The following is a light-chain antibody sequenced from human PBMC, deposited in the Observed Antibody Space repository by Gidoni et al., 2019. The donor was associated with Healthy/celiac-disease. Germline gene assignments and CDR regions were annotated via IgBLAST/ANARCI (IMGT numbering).Light chain of an antibody. J-gene: IGKJ5*01. V-gene: IGKV1-33*01. Sequence: DIQMTQSPSSLSASVGDRVTITCQASQDISNYLNWYQQKPGKAPKLLIYDASNLETGVPSRFSGSGSGTDFTFTISSLQPEDIATYYFQQYDNLPSATFGQGTRLEIK. CDR2: DAS. CDR3: QQYDNLPSAT. CDR1: QDISNY.